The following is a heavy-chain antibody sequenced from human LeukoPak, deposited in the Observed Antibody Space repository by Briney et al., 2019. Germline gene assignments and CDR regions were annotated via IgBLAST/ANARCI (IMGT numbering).Heavy chain of an antibody. CDR2: LSPSGADT. CDR1: GFTFTNYA. V-gene: IGHV3-23*01. D-gene: IGHD2-15*01. Sequence: GGSLRLSCAASGFTFTNYAMNWVRQAPGKGLEWVSTLSPSGADTYYADSVKGRFTISRENSNNTLYLQMNRLRAEDTAVYYCARDQQRFCSGGTCYLGFEYWGQGILVTVSS. J-gene: IGHJ4*02. CDR3: ARDQQRFCSGGTCYLGFEY.